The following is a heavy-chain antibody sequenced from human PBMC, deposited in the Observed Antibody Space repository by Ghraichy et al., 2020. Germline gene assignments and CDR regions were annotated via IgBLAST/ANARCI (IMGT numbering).Heavy chain of an antibody. Sequence: GGSLRLSCAASGFTLSTYWMSWVRQAPGKGLEWVANIKQDGSEKYYVDSVKGRFTISRDNAKNSLYLQMNSLRAEETAVYYCARGSFDSVWGSQTAGCWGKGTWVTVSS. CDR2: IKQDGSEK. CDR1: GFTLSTYW. CDR3: ARGSFDSVWGSQTAGC. J-gene: IGHJ4*02. D-gene: IGHD3-16*01. V-gene: IGHV3-7*01.